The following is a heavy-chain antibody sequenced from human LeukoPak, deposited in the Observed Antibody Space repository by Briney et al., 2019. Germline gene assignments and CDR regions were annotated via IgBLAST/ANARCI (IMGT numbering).Heavy chain of an antibody. D-gene: IGHD4-23*01. CDR3: ATDRKVGTWDPRFNY. V-gene: IGHV6-1*01. J-gene: IGHJ4*02. Sequence: SQTLSLTCAISGDSVSSNGAIWSWIRQSPSRGLEWLGRTYYRSKWYDDYAVSVKSRITINPNTSKNQFSLQLNSVTPEDTAIYYCATDRKVGTWDPRFNYWGQGTLVTVSS. CDR1: GDSVSSNGAI. CDR2: TYYRSKWYD.